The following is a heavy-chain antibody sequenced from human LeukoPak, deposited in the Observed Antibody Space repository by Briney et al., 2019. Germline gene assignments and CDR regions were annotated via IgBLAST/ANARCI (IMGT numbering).Heavy chain of an antibody. Sequence: GALVKVSCKASGYIFTNYAIHWVRQAPGQRLEWMGWINAGNGKANYSQKFRGRVTLTRDTSASTAYMELSSLRSADTAVYYCARGYYDLLTGHVVTYYFDYWGQGTLVTVSS. CDR1: GYIFTNYA. J-gene: IGHJ4*02. V-gene: IGHV1-3*01. CDR2: INAGNGKA. CDR3: ARGYYDLLTGHVVTYYFDY. D-gene: IGHD3-9*01.